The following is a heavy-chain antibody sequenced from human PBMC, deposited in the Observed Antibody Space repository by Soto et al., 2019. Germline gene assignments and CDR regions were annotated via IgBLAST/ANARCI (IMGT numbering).Heavy chain of an antibody. J-gene: IGHJ6*02. Sequence: VQLVESGGGLVQPGGSLRLSCAASGFTFSSYSMNWVRQAPGKGLEWVSYISSSSSTIYYADSVKGRFTISRDNAKNSLYLQMNSLRDEDTAVYYCARGNDYGDYKNYYYYGMDVWGQGTTVTVSS. CDR2: ISSSSSTI. CDR3: ARGNDYGDYKNYYYYGMDV. CDR1: GFTFSSYS. V-gene: IGHV3-48*02. D-gene: IGHD4-17*01.